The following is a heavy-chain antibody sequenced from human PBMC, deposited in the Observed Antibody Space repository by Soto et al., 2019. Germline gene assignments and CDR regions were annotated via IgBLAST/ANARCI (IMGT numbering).Heavy chain of an antibody. Sequence: QVQLQESGPGLVKPSQTLSLTCIVSGGSISSGGYYWSWIRQHPGKGLEWIGYIYSSGSTYYNPSLKTRGTRSVDTSKNQFSLTLRSVIAADTAVYYCVSDRRGYGHLDYWGQGTLVTVSS. V-gene: IGHV4-31*03. CDR3: VSDRRGYGHLDY. CDR1: GGSISSGGYY. J-gene: IGHJ4*02. D-gene: IGHD3-22*01. CDR2: IYSSGST.